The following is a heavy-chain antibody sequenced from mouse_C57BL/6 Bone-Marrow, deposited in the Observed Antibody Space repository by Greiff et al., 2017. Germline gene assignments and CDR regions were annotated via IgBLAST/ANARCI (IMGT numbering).Heavy chain of an antibody. J-gene: IGHJ4*01. CDR1: GYTFTSYW. Sequence: VKLQQPGAELVMPGASVKLSCKASGYTFTSYWMHWVKQRPGQGLEWIGEIDPSDSYTNYNQKFKGKSTLTVDKSSSTAYMQLSSLTSEDSAVYYCARLAQRYAMDYWGQGTSVTVSS. CDR3: ARLAQRYAMDY. CDR2: IDPSDSYT. D-gene: IGHD3-2*02. V-gene: IGHV1-69*01.